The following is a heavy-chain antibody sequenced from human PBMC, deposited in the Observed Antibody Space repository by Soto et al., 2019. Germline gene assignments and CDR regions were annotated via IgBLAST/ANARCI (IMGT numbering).Heavy chain of an antibody. V-gene: IGHV1-46*01. Sequence: ASLKVSCKASGYSIPYNYMHWVRQAPGKGLEWMGTIDPTGGNRNYAQKFQGRLTMTRDTSTSTVYTELSSLTSDDTAVYYCSRDQSGRDQLWWFDPWGQGTLVTVSS. CDR3: SRDQSGRDQLWWFDP. CDR1: GYSIPYNY. J-gene: IGHJ5*02. CDR2: IDPTGGNR. D-gene: IGHD2-2*01.